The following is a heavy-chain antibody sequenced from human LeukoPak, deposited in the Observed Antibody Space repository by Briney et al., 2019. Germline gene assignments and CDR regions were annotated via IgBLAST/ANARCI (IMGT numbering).Heavy chain of an antibody. Sequence: GASVKVSCKASGYTFTGYYMHWVRQAPGQGLEWMGWINPNSGGTNYAQKFQGRVTMTRDTSISTAYMELSRLRSDDTAVYYCARVHSSSWYLSDSEYYFDYWGQGTLVTVSS. V-gene: IGHV1-2*02. CDR3: ARVHSSSWYLSDSEYYFDY. CDR1: GYTFTGYY. CDR2: INPNSGGT. D-gene: IGHD6-13*01. J-gene: IGHJ4*02.